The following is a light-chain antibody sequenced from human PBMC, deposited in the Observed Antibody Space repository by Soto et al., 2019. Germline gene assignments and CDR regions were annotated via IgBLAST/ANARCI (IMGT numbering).Light chain of an antibody. CDR1: QGIRND. Sequence: DIQMTQSPSSLSASVGDRVTITCRASQGIRNDLGWYQEKPGKAPKRLIYGISTLQSGVPSRFGGSGSGTEFTLAISSLQPEDLATYYCLQYQSYPWTFGQGTKVEIK. J-gene: IGKJ1*01. CDR3: LQYQSYPWT. CDR2: GIS. V-gene: IGKV1-17*01.